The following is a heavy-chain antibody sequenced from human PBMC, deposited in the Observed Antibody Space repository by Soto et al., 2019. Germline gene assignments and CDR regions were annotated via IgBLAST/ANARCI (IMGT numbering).Heavy chain of an antibody. CDR3: ARGGGGYCSGGSCRPYYYYYGMDV. Sequence: LSLTCTVSGGSISSGDYYWSWIRQPPGKGLEWIGYIYYSGSTYYNPSLKSRVTISVDTSKNQFSLKLSSVTAADTAVYYCARGGGGYCSGGSCRPYYYYYGMDVWGQGTTVTVSS. V-gene: IGHV4-30-4*01. J-gene: IGHJ6*02. D-gene: IGHD2-15*01. CDR2: IYYSGST. CDR1: GGSISSGDYY.